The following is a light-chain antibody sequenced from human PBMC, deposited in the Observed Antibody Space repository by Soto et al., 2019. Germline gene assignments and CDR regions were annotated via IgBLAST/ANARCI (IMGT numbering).Light chain of an antibody. Sequence: EIVLTQSPATLSLSPGERATLSCRASQSVGTYLVWYQQKPGQTPRLLIYDASNRATGIPTRFTGSGSGTDFPLTISSLEPEDCALYYCQQRSNWPPYTFGQGTTLEIK. CDR3: QQRSNWPPYT. CDR1: QSVGTY. CDR2: DAS. V-gene: IGKV3-11*01. J-gene: IGKJ2*01.